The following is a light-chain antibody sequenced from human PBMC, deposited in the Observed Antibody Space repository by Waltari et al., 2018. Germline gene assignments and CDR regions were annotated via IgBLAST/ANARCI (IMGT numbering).Light chain of an antibody. CDR2: DAS. Sequence: EIVLTQSPGTLSLSPGERATLSCRASQSVSRTLAWYQQKPGQAPRLLIYDASTRATGIPDRFSGSGSGTDFILTISRVEPEDFAVYYCQKYGTLPATFGQGTKVEIK. V-gene: IGKV3-20*01. CDR3: QKYGTLPAT. J-gene: IGKJ1*01. CDR1: QSVSRT.